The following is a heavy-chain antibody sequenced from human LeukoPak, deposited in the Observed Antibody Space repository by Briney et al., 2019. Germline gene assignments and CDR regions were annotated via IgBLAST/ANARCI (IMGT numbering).Heavy chain of an antibody. J-gene: IGHJ4*02. V-gene: IGHV3-74*01. CDR3: ASDRVLGSGSLDN. CDR1: GLRLSDFC. D-gene: IGHD3-10*01. Sequence: GWAVRLSCTASGLRLSDFCMHWVRQAPGKGLVWVSRIRGDGYDTNYPDSLKGRFTISRDNAQNTLYLQMNSLGAEDTAVYYCASDRVLGSGSLDNWGQGTLVTVSS. CDR2: IRGDGYDT.